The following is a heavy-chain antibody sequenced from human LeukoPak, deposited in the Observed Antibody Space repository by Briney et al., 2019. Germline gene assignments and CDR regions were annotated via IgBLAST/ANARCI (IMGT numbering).Heavy chain of an antibody. CDR1: GFTFSSYG. J-gene: IGHJ4*02. CDR2: ISGSGGST. Sequence: GGTLRLSCAASGFTFSSYGMSWVRQAPGKGLEWVSAISGSGGSTYYADSVKGRFTVSRDNSKNTLYVQMKSLRAEDTAVYYCAKDFVVVPSNVNYFDYWGQGTLVTVSS. CDR3: AKDFVVVPSNVNYFDY. V-gene: IGHV3-23*01. D-gene: IGHD2-21*01.